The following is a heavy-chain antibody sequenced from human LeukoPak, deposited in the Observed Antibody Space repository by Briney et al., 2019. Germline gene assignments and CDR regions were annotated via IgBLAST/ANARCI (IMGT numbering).Heavy chain of an antibody. CDR1: GGSFSGHY. J-gene: IGHJ3*02. V-gene: IGHV4-34*01. D-gene: IGHD2-15*01. Sequence: SETLSLTCAVYGGSFSGHYWSWIRQPPGKGLEWIGEINHSGSTNYNPSLKSRVTISVDTSKNQFSLKLSSVTAADTAVYYCARVERSGGKDAFDIWGQGTMVTVSS. CDR2: INHSGST. CDR3: ARVERSGGKDAFDI.